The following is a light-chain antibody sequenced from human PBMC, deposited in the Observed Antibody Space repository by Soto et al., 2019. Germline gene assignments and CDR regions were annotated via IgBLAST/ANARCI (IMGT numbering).Light chain of an antibody. CDR2: AAS. J-gene: IGKJ3*01. CDR1: QSISSY. CDR3: QQSYSNPRT. Sequence: DLQMTQSPSSLSASIGDRVTITYRASQSISSYLNWYQQKPGKAPKLLIYAASSLQSGVPSRFSGSGSGTDFTLTISSMKTEDFETYYCQQSYSNPRTFGPGTKVDIK. V-gene: IGKV1-39*01.